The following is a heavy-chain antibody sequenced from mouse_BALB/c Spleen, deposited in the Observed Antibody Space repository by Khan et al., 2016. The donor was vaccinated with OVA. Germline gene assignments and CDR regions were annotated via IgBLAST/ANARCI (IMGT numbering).Heavy chain of an antibody. CDR2: ISPGSGDT. D-gene: IGHD1-2*01. J-gene: IGHJ3*01. CDR1: GYTFTDYY. V-gene: IGHV1-77*01. Sequence: VQLQESGAELARPGASVKLSCKASGYTFTDYYINWVKQRTGQGLEWIGEISPGSGDTYYNERLKGKATLTADKSSSTAYMQLRSLTSEASAVYFCARRNYFGYTFAYWGQGTLVTVSA. CDR3: ARRNYFGYTFAY.